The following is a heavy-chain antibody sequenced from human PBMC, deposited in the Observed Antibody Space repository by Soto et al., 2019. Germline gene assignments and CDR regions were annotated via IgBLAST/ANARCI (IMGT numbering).Heavy chain of an antibody. CDR1: GFTFSSYA. J-gene: IGHJ3*01. CDR3: GGEDYICAHYSGGCDV. Sequence: QVQLVESGGGVVQPGRSLRLSCAASGFTFSSYAMHWVRQAPGKGLEWVAVVSHDGKTEYHAASVKGRFTISRDTSANILSLQMNSLRAEDAAVNYCGGEDYICAHYSGGCDVLGQGTMVTVSS. D-gene: IGHD2-15*01. V-gene: IGHV3-30*04. CDR2: VSHDGKTE.